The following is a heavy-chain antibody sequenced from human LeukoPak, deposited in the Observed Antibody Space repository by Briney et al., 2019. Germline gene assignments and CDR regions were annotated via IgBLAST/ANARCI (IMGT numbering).Heavy chain of an antibody. Sequence: GGSLRLSCAASGFTFGSYWMSWVRQAPGKGPEWVANIKQDGSDKSYVDSVKGRFTISRDNAKSSLYLQVDSLRAEDTAVYYCARDYYASGSHDYWGQGTLVTVSS. CDR2: IKQDGSDK. D-gene: IGHD3-10*01. J-gene: IGHJ4*02. CDR1: GFTFGSYW. CDR3: ARDYYASGSHDY. V-gene: IGHV3-7*01.